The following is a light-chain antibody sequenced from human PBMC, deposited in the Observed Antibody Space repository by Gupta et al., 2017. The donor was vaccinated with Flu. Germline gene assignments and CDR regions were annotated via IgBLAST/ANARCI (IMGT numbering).Light chain of an antibody. J-gene: IGLJ1*01. CDR2: EVS. CDR1: RRDIGGCQS. V-gene: IGLV2-8*01. CDR3: SSFAGSSRTYV. Sequence: QSALTQPPSASGSLGQSVTISCSGTRRDIGGCQSVSWYQKVAGKASRLIIYEVSKRPAGVPDRFSGSKSGNTASLIVSGLQTEDEADYYCSSFAGSSRTYVFGTGTTITVL.